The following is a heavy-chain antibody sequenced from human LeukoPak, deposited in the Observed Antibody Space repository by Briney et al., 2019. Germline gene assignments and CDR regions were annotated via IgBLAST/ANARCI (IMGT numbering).Heavy chain of an antibody. CDR2: IRYDGSNK. J-gene: IGHJ4*02. CDR3: AKDPFDY. V-gene: IGHV3-30*02. Sequence: GGSLRLSCAASGFSFRTYGMHWVRQTSAKGLEWVASIRYDGSNKYYADSVKGRFTISRDTSKNTLSLQMNSLRAEDTATYYCAKDPFDYWGQGTLVTVSS. CDR1: GFSFRTYG.